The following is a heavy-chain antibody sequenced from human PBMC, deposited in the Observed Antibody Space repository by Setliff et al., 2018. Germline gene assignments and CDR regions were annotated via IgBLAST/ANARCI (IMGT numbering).Heavy chain of an antibody. CDR3: VIDPWGSGAYVGDY. V-gene: IGHV3-23*01. Sequence: PGGSLRLSCAASGFTFISYAMSWVRQAPGRGLEWVSTINGPGGSTTYANSVKGRFTISRDNSKNTLYLQVNSLRAEDTAVYYCVIDPWGSGAYVGDYWGQGTLVTVSS. D-gene: IGHD3-10*01. CDR1: GFTFISYA. J-gene: IGHJ4*02. CDR2: INGPGGST.